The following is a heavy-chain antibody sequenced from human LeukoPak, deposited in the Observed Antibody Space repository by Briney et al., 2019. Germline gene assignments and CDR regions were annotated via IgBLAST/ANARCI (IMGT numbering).Heavy chain of an antibody. V-gene: IGHV1-2*02. Sequence: ASVKVSCKASGYTFTGYYMHWVRQAPGQGLEWMGWINPNSGGTNYAQKFQGRVTMTRDTSISTAYMELSRLRSEDTAVYYCARSDIVATTIGYYYYYMDVWGKGTTVTISS. J-gene: IGHJ6*03. CDR2: INPNSGGT. CDR3: ARSDIVATTIGYYYYYMDV. CDR1: GYTFTGYY. D-gene: IGHD5-12*01.